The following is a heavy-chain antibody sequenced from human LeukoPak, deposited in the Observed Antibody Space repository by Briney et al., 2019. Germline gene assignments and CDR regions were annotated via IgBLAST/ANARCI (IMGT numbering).Heavy chain of an antibody. Sequence: GASVKVSCKASGYTFTTYVILWVRQATGQGLEWMGWMSPNSGNTVYSQKFQGRVTMTRTSSVSTAYMELSSLTSEDTAVYYCAINWNSLNYWGQGTLVTVSS. CDR2: MSPNSGNT. D-gene: IGHD1/OR15-1a*01. CDR1: GYTFTTYV. CDR3: AINWNSLNY. V-gene: IGHV1-8*01. J-gene: IGHJ4*02.